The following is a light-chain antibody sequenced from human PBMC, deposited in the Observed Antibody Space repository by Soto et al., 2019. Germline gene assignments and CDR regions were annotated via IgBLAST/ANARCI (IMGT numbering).Light chain of an antibody. CDR3: AAWDDSLKGVV. Sequence: QSVLTQPPSASGTPGQRVTISCSGSSSNIGSNTVNWYQQLPGTAPKLLIYSNNQRPSWVPDRFSGSKSGTSASLAISGRQSEEEADYYCAAWDDSLKGVVFGGGTKLTVL. CDR1: SSNIGSNT. CDR2: SNN. V-gene: IGLV1-44*01. J-gene: IGLJ2*01.